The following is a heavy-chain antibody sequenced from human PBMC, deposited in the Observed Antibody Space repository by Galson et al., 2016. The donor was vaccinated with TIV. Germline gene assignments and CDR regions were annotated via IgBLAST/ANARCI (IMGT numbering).Heavy chain of an antibody. J-gene: IGHJ6*02. D-gene: IGHD5-18*01. CDR2: FIPLFGTA. CDR1: GDTFSTYP. CDR3: AKDRNTAMDTYHYYYGMDV. V-gene: IGHV1-69*13. Sequence: SVKVSCKASGDTFSTYPFNWVRQVPGQGLEWVGGFIPLFGTANYAQKFQGRVTITADESTSTLYMEVSSLRSEDTAVYYCAKDRNTAMDTYHYYYGMDVWGQGTT.